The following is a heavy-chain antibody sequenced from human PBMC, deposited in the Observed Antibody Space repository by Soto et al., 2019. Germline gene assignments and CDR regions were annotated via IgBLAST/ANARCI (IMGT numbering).Heavy chain of an antibody. V-gene: IGHV1-8*01. J-gene: IGHJ6*03. CDR3: ARSGFGVVIPYYYYYYMDV. CDR2: MNPNSGNT. CDR1: GYTFTSYD. Sequence: ASVKVSCKASGYTFTSYDINWVRQATGQGLEWMGWMNPNSGNTGYAQKFQGRVTMTRNTSISTAYMELSSLRSEDTAVYYCARSGFGVVIPYYYYYYMDVWGKGTTVTVSS. D-gene: IGHD3-3*01.